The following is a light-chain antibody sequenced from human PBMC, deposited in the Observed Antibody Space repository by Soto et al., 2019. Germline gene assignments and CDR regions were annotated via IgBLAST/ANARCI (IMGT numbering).Light chain of an antibody. CDR2: SNN. V-gene: IGLV1-44*01. CDR1: SSHIGSNT. Sequence: QSVLTPPPSASGTPGQRVIISCSGSSSHIGSNTVNWYQQLPGTAPKLLIYSNNQRPSGVPDRFSGSKSGTSASLAISGLQSEDEADYYCAAWDDSLNGRYVFGTGTKVTV. J-gene: IGLJ1*01. CDR3: AAWDDSLNGRYV.